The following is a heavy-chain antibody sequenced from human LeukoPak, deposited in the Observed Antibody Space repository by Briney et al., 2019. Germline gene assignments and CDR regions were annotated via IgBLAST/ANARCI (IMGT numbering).Heavy chain of an antibody. D-gene: IGHD5-12*01. CDR1: GYTFTGYY. V-gene: IGHV1-2*02. J-gene: IGHJ4*02. CDR2: INPNSGGT. CDR3: ARDGYSGYKYYFDY. Sequence: ASVKVSCKASGYTFTGYYMHWVRQAPGQGLEWMGWINPNSGGTNYAQKFQGRVTMTRDTSISTAYMELSRLRSDDTAVYYCARDGYSGYKYYFDYWGQGTLVTVSS.